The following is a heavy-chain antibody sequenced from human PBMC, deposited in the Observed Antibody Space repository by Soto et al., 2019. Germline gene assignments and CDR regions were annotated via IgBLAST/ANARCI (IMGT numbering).Heavy chain of an antibody. CDR1: GYSFTDYH. D-gene: IGHD2-8*01. Sequence: ASVKVSCKASGYSFTDYHIHWVRQAPGQGLEWLGRINPKSGGTSTAQKFQGWVTMTTDTSISTAAMELTRLTSDDTAIYYCARGDSTDCSNGVCSFFYNHDMDVWGQGTTVTVSS. CDR3: ARGDSTDCSNGVCSFFYNHDMDV. V-gene: IGHV1-2*04. J-gene: IGHJ6*02. CDR2: INPKSGGT.